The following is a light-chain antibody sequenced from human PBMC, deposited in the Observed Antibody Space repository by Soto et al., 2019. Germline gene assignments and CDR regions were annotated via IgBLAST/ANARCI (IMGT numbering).Light chain of an antibody. CDR1: QSISSW. J-gene: IGKJ1*01. CDR3: QQYNSYSPTWT. Sequence: IQITHSPSTLSSSVGDRVTITCRASQSISSWLAWYQQKPGKAPKLLIYDASSLESGVPSRFSGSGSGTEFTLTISSLQPDDFATYYCQQYNSYSPTWTFGQGTKVDIK. CDR2: DAS. V-gene: IGKV1-5*01.